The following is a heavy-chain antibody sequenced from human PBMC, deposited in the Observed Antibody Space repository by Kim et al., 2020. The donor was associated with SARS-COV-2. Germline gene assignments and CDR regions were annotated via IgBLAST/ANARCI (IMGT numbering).Heavy chain of an antibody. D-gene: IGHD6-13*01. Sequence: SETLSLTCTVSGGSISSGGYYWSWIRQHPGKGLEWIGYIYYSGSTYYNPSLKSRVTISVDTSKNQFSLKLSSVTAADTAVYYCARLPVRNSSWYGNWFDPWGQGTLVTVSS. CDR2: IYYSGST. V-gene: IGHV4-31*03. J-gene: IGHJ5*02. CDR1: GGSISSGGYY. CDR3: ARLPVRNSSWYGNWFDP.